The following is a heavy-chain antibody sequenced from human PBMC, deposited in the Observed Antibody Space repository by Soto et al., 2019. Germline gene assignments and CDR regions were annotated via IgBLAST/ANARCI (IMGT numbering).Heavy chain of an antibody. CDR1: GFTFSSYA. CDR2: ISGSGGST. V-gene: IGHV3-23*01. Sequence: GGSLRLSCAASGFTFSSYAMSWVRQAPGKGLEWVSAISGSGGSTYYADSVKGRFTISRDNSKNKLYLKMNSLRAEDTTVYYSAKGSSPGTPGAGTDGFDIWGQGTMVTVSS. J-gene: IGHJ3*02. CDR3: AKGSSPGTPGAGTDGFDI. D-gene: IGHD6-19*01.